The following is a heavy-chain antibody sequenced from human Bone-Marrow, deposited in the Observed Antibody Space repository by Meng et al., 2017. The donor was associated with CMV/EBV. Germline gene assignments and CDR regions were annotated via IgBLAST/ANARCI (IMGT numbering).Heavy chain of an antibody. J-gene: IGHJ4*02. CDR3: AREYYDSSGYYYLSRYYFDY. CDR2: IYYSGST. Sequence: LHRHGSGPGLVKPSETLSLTCTVSGGSISSSSYYWGWIRQPPGKGLEWIGSIYYSGSTYYNPSLKSRVTISVDTSKNQFSLKLSSVTAADTAVYYCAREYYDSSGYYYLSRYYFDYWGQGTLVTVSS. V-gene: IGHV4-39*07. CDR1: GGSISSSSYY. D-gene: IGHD3-22*01.